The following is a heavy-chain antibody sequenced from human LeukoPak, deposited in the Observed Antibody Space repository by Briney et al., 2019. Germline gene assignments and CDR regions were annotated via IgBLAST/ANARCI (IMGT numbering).Heavy chain of an antibody. D-gene: IGHD2-15*01. CDR1: GGSISSGGYY. V-gene: IGHV4-31*03. CDR3: ATTLGYCSGGSCYSSTFGLDY. Sequence: TSETLSLTCTVSGGSISSGGYYWSWIRQHPGKGLEWIGYIYYSGSTYYNPSLKSRVTISVDTSKNQFSLKLSSVTAADTAVYYCATTLGYCSGGSCYSSTFGLDYWGQGTLVTVSS. CDR2: IYYSGST. J-gene: IGHJ4*02.